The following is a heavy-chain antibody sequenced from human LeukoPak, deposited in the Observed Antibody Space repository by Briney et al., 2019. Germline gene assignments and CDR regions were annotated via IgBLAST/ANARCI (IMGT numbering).Heavy chain of an antibody. V-gene: IGHV1-8*01. CDR1: GYTFTSYD. CDR2: MNPNSGNT. J-gene: IGHJ5*02. CDR3: ASSRRRIGQQLSNRWFDP. Sequence: SSVKVSCKASGYTFTSYDINWVRQATGQGLEWMGCMNPNSGNTCYAQKFHGRVTMTRNPSLSTAYMELSSLRSEDTAVYYCASSRRRIGQQLSNRWFDPWGQGTLVTVSS. D-gene: IGHD6-13*01.